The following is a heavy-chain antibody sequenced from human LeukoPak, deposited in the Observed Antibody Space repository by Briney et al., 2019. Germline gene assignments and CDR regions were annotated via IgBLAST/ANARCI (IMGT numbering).Heavy chain of an antibody. J-gene: IGHJ6*02. CDR2: INHSGST. CDR3: ARGLRYYGSGRYYYYGMDV. CDR1: GGSISNYY. V-gene: IGHV4-34*01. D-gene: IGHD3-10*01. Sequence: SETLSLTCTVSGGSISNYYWSWIRQPPGKGLEWIGEINHSGSTNYNPSLKSRVTISVDTSKNQFSLKLSSVTAADTAVYYCARGLRYYGSGRYYYYGMDVWGQGTTVTVSS.